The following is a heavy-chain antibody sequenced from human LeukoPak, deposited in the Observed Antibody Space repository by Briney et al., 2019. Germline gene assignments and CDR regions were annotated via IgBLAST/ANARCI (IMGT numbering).Heavy chain of an antibody. CDR3: ARAQMPNNWFDP. CDR2: IIPIFGTA. D-gene: IGHD2-2*01. CDR1: GYTFTSYG. V-gene: IGHV1-69*13. Sequence: AASVKVSCKASGYTFTSYGISWVRQAPGQGLEWMGGIIPIFGTANYAQKFQGRVTITADESTSTAYMELSSLRSEDTAVYYCARAQMPNNWFDPWGQGTLVTVSS. J-gene: IGHJ5*02.